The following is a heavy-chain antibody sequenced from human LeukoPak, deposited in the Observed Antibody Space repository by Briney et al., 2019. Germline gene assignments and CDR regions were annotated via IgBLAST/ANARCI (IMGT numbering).Heavy chain of an antibody. CDR1: GFTVSSNY. V-gene: IGHV3-66*01. J-gene: IGHJ4*02. CDR3: ARKTVSGREGY. D-gene: IGHD6-19*01. CDR2: IHSGGST. Sequence: PGGSLRLSCAAPGFTVSSNYMNWLRQAPGKGLEWVSVIHSGGSTYYADSVKGRFTISRDNSKNTLYLQMNSLRAEDTAVYYCARKTVSGREGYWGQGTLVTVSS.